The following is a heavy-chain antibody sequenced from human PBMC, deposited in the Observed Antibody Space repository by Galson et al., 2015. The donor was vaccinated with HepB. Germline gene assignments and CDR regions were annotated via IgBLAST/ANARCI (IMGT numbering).Heavy chain of an antibody. D-gene: IGHD3-3*02. J-gene: IGHJ4*02. V-gene: IGHV3-23*01. CDR3: AITVPLSPFFDY. CDR2: ISGSGGST. Sequence: SLRLSCAASGFTFSSYAMSWVRQAPGKGLEWVSAISGSGGSTYYADSVKGRFTISRDNSKNTLYLQMNSLRAEDTAVYYCAITVPLSPFFDYWGQGTLVTVSS. CDR1: GFTFSSYA.